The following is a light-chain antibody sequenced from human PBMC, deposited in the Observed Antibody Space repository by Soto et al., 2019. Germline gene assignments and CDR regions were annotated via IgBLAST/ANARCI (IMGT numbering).Light chain of an antibody. Sequence: QSELTQPPSVSGAPGQRVTISCTGSSSNIGAGYDVHWYQQLPGTAPKVLIYGNSNRPSGVPDRFSGSKSGTSASLAITGLQAEDEADYYCQSYDSSLSVWVFGGGTKLTVL. CDR2: GNS. J-gene: IGLJ3*02. V-gene: IGLV1-40*01. CDR3: QSYDSSLSVWV. CDR1: SSNIGAGYD.